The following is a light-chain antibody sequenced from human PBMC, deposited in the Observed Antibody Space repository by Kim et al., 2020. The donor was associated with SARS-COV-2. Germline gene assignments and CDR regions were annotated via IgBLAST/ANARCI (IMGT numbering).Light chain of an antibody. CDR2: GAS. Sequence: SPGERATLSCRASQSVSSSYLAWYQQKPGQAPRLLIYGASSRATGIPDRFSGSGSGTDFTLTISRLEPEDFAVYYCQQYGSSPQITFGGGTKLEIK. V-gene: IGKV3-20*01. J-gene: IGKJ4*01. CDR1: QSVSSSY. CDR3: QQYGSSPQIT.